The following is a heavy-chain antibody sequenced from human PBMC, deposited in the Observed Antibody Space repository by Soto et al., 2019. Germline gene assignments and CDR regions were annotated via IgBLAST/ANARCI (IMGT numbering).Heavy chain of an antibody. CDR3: ARRPNSGYDPLNYYFDY. CDR2: INHSGST. J-gene: IGHJ4*02. CDR1: GGSFSGYY. Sequence: SETLSLTCAVYGGSFSGYYWSWIRQPPGKGLEWIGEINHSGSTNYNPSLKSRVTISVDTSKNQFSLKLSSVTAADTAVYYCARRPNSGYDPLNYYFDYWGQGTLVTVSS. V-gene: IGHV4-34*01. D-gene: IGHD5-12*01.